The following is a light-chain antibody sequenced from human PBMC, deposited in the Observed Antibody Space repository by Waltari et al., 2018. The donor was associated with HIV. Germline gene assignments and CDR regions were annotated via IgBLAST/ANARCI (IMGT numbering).Light chain of an antibody. CDR1: SSDVGSYNL. Sequence: QSALTQPASVSGSPGQSITLSCTGTSSDVGSYNLVSWYQQHPGKAPKLIIYEVSKRPSGVSHRFAGSKSGNTASLTISGLQAEDEADYSCCSYAGSSTPNWVFGGGTKLTVL. CDR2: EVS. J-gene: IGLJ3*02. CDR3: CSYAGSSTPNWV. V-gene: IGLV2-23*02.